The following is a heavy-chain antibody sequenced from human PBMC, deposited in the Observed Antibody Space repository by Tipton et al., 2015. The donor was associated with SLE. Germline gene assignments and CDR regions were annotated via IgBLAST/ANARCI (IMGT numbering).Heavy chain of an antibody. Sequence: TLSLTCTVSGDSISSGSYYWSWIRQPAGKGLEWIGYIYTSGSTNYNPSLKSRVTISVDTSKNQFSLKLSSVTAADTAVYFCARGVGHSKGAFDIWGQGTMVTVSS. CDR1: GDSISSGSYY. V-gene: IGHV4-61*09. CDR2: IYTSGST. D-gene: IGHD1-26*01. CDR3: ARGVGHSKGAFDI. J-gene: IGHJ3*02.